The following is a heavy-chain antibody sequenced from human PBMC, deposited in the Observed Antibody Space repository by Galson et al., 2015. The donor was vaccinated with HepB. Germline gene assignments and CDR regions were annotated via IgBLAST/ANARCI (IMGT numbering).Heavy chain of an antibody. CDR3: ARGYDSSGYYSDY. CDR2: MNPNSGNT. V-gene: IGHV1-8*01. CDR1: GYTFTSYD. J-gene: IGHJ4*02. D-gene: IGHD3-22*01. Sequence: SVKVSCKASGYTFTSYDINWVRQATGQGLEWMGWMNPNSGNTGYAQKFQGRVTMTRNTSISTAYMELSSLRSEDTAVYYCARGYDSSGYYSDYWGQGTLVTVSS.